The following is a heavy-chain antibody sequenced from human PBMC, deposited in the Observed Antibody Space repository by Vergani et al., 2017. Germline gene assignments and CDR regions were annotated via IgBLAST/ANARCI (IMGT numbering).Heavy chain of an antibody. CDR3: ARADSGSCWLVNWGSGHNWFDP. J-gene: IGHJ5*02. V-gene: IGHV1-46*01. D-gene: IGHD1-26*01. CDR2: INPSGGST. CDR1: GYTFTSYY. Sequence: QVQLVQSGAEVKKPGASVKVSCKASGYTFTSYYMHWVRQAPGQGLEWMGIINPSGGSTSYAQKFQGRVTMTRDTSTSTVYMELSSLRSEDTAVYYCARADSGSCWLVNWGSGHNWFDPWGEGTLVTVSS.